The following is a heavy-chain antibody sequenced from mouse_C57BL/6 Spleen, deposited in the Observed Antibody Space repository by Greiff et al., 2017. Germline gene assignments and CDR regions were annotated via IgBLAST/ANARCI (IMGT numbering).Heavy chain of an antibody. D-gene: IGHD3-2*02. CDR2: ISSGSSTI. Sequence: VQLKESGGGLVKPGGSLKLSCAASGFTFSDYGMHWVRQAPEKGLEWVAYISSGSSTIYYADTVKGRFTISRDNAKNTLFLQMTSLRSEDTAMYYCARSSGEYAMDYWGQGTSVTVSS. V-gene: IGHV5-17*01. CDR3: ARSSGEYAMDY. CDR1: GFTFSDYG. J-gene: IGHJ4*01.